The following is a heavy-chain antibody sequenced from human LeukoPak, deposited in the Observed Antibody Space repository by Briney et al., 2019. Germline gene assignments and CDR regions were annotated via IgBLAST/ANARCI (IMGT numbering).Heavy chain of an antibody. D-gene: IGHD2-2*01. V-gene: IGHV4-39*07. CDR2: IYYSGST. CDR1: GDSISSSRSY. J-gene: IGHJ5*02. CDR3: ARAINTRCSSASCRRWFDP. Sequence: SETLSLTCTVSGDSISSSRSYWGWIRQPPGKGLEWIGSIYYSGSTYYNTSLKSRVTISVDTSKNQFSLKLSSVTAADTAVYYCARAINTRCSSASCRRWFDPWGQGTLVTVSS.